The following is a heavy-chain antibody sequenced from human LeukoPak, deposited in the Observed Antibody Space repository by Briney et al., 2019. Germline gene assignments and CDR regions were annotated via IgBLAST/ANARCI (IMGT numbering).Heavy chain of an antibody. CDR3: AQTEYYDSSGYYYFDY. V-gene: IGHV1-69*13. Sequence: GASVKVSCKASGGTFSSYAISWVRQAPGQGLEWMGGIIPIFGTANYAQKFQGRVTITADESTSTAYMELSSLRSDDTAVYYCAQTEYYDSSGYYYFDYWGQGTLVTVSS. D-gene: IGHD3-22*01. J-gene: IGHJ4*02. CDR2: IIPIFGTA. CDR1: GGTFSSYA.